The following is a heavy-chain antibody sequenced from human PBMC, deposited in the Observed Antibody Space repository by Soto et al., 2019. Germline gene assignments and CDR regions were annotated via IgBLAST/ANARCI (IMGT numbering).Heavy chain of an antibody. CDR1: GYTVTGYD. Sequence: ASVKVSCKASGYTVTGYDIHWVRQATGQGLEWMGWMNPNTGYTANAQKFQGRVTMTRNISISTVYMELSSLSSEDTAVYKCARLHGYFIGPSCYGYYAMDVGGQGTTVTVSS. CDR3: ARLHGYFIGPSCYGYYAMDV. V-gene: IGHV1-8*01. J-gene: IGHJ6*02. D-gene: IGHD2-2*01. CDR2: MNPNTGYT.